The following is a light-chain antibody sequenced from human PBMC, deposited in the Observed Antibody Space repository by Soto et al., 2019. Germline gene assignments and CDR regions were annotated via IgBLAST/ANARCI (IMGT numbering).Light chain of an antibody. CDR1: QSVSSNH. J-gene: IGKJ1*01. CDR3: QQYGSSPWT. V-gene: IGKV3-20*01. Sequence: DIVLTQSPGTLSLSPGERATLYCRASQSVSSNHLAWYQQKPGQAPRLLIYGASSRATGIPDRFSGSGSGTDFTLTISRLEPEDSAVYYCQQYGSSPWTFGQGTKVDIK. CDR2: GAS.